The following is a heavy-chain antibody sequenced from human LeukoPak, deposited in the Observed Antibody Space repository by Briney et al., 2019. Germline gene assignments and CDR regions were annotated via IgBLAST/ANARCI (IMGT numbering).Heavy chain of an antibody. CDR3: ARHRTGDRDYYYYMDV. V-gene: IGHV4-39*01. CDR1: GGSISSSSYY. D-gene: IGHD7-27*01. CDR2: IYYSGST. J-gene: IGHJ6*03. Sequence: SETLSLTCTVSGGSISSSSYYWGWIRQPPGKGLEWIESIYYSGSTYYNPSLKSRVTISVDTSKNQFSLKLSSVTAADTAVYYCARHRTGDRDYYYYMDVWGKGTTVTVSS.